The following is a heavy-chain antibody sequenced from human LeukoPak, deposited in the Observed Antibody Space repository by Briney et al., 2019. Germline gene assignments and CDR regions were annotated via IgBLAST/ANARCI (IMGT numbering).Heavy chain of an antibody. Sequence: GGSLRLSCAASGFTFDDHGMSWVRQAPGKGLEWVSGIGISGYSTYYADSAKGRFTISRDNSENTLSLQMDGLRAEDTAVYHCAKDHGSGSYYNLPDYWGQGTLVTVSS. J-gene: IGHJ4*02. V-gene: IGHV3-23*01. CDR2: IGISGYST. D-gene: IGHD3-10*01. CDR3: AKDHGSGSYYNLPDY. CDR1: GFTFDDHG.